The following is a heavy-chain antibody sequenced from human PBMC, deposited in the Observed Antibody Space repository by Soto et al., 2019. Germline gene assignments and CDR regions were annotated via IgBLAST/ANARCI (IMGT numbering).Heavy chain of an antibody. D-gene: IGHD3-22*01. CDR1: GFTFSSYS. CDR2: ISSSSSYI. Sequence: PGGSLRLSCAASGFTFSSYSMNWVHQAPGKGLEWVSSISSSSSYIYYADSVKGRFTISRDNAKNSLYLQMNSLRAEDTAVYYCARDHSSAYYYDSSDHPWGQGTLVTVSS. V-gene: IGHV3-21*01. CDR3: ARDHSSAYYYDSSDHP. J-gene: IGHJ5*02.